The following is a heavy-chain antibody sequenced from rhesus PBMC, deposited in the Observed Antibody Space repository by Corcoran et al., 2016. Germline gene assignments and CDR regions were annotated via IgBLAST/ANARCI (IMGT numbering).Heavy chain of an antibody. CDR3: ANVGVTNIDY. V-gene: IGHV4-65*01. D-gene: IGHD2-39*02. CDR1: GGSVSSSNW. J-gene: IGHJ4*01. Sequence: QVQLQESGPGLVKPLETLSLTCAVSGGSVSSSNWWSWIRQPPGKGLEWIGYISGSSGSTYYNPSLKSRVTISTDTSKNQFSLKLSSVTAADTAMYYCANVGVTNIDYWGQGVLVTVSS. CDR2: ISGSSGST.